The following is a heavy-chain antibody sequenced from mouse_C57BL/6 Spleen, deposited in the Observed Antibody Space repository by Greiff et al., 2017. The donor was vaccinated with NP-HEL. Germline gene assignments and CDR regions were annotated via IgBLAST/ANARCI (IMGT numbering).Heavy chain of an antibody. V-gene: IGHV1-61*01. J-gene: IGHJ4*01. CDR3: ATVVATDYAMDY. CDR1: GYTFTSYW. D-gene: IGHD1-1*01. CDR2: IYPSDSET. Sequence: QVQLKESGAELVRPGSSVKLSCKASGYTFTSYWMDWVKQRPGQGLEWIGNIYPSDSETHYNQKFKDKATLTVDKSSSTAYMQLSSLTSEDSAVYYCATVVATDYAMDYWGQGTSVTVSS.